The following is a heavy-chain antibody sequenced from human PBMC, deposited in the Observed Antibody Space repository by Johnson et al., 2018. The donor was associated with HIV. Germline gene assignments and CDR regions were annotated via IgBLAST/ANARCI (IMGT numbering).Heavy chain of an antibody. V-gene: IGHV3-30-3*01. CDR2: ILYDGSNK. D-gene: IGHD3-9*01. J-gene: IGHJ3*02. CDR3: ATVYYDILTGYYYDAFDI. Sequence: QVQLVESGGGVVQPGRSLRLSCAASGFTFSSYAMYWVRQAPCKGLEWVAGILYDGSNKYHADSVKGRFTISRDNSKNTLYLQMNSLRAEDTALYYCATVYYDILTGYYYDAFDIWGQGTMVTVSS. CDR1: GFTFSSYA.